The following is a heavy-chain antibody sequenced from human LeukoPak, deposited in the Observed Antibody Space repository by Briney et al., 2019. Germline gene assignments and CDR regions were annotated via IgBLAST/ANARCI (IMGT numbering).Heavy chain of an antibody. D-gene: IGHD2-2*01. V-gene: IGHV4-34*01. J-gene: IGHJ5*02. Sequence: ETLSLTCAVYGESFSAYSWNWIRQSPGKGLEWIGEINYCGSRNYNASLKSRVTISVDTSKNQTSKRQFSLKLNSVTAADTAVYYCTRERSTPGINWFDPWGQGTLVTVSS. CDR1: GESFSAYS. CDR2: INYCGSR. CDR3: TRERSTPGINWFDP.